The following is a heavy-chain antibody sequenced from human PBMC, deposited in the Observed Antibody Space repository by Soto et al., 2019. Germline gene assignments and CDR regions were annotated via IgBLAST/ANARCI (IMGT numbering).Heavy chain of an antibody. CDR2: VSHDGRNT. CDR3: AKGGRQWLVTSDFNY. Sequence: VQLVESGGGVVQPGRSLRLSCAASGFTFSDYAMHWVRQAPGKGLGWVAVVSHDGRNTHYADSVKGRFTISRDSSKKTVSLEMTSLSAEDTAVYYCAKGGRQWLVTSDFNYWGQGALVTVSS. V-gene: IGHV3-30*18. J-gene: IGHJ4*02. D-gene: IGHD6-19*01. CDR1: GFTFSDYA.